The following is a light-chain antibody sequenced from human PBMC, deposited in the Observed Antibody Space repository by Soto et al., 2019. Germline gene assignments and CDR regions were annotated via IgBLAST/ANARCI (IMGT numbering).Light chain of an antibody. CDR2: KAS. Sequence: DIQMTQSPSAMSAAVGDRVTITCRASQDIGYHLGWFQQKAGKAPNLLIYKASRLESGVPSRFSGSGSETEFTLTISGLQPGDSATYYCQQYNSYSPTFGQGTKVEVK. CDR1: QDIGYH. CDR3: QQYNSYSPT. V-gene: IGKV1-17*03. J-gene: IGKJ1*01.